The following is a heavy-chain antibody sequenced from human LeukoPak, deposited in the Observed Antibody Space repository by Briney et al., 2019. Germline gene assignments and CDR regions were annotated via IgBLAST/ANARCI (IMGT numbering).Heavy chain of an antibody. CDR1: GGSISSGNYF. D-gene: IGHD3-22*01. CDR2: VYYTWTT. Sequence: PSETLSLTCTVSGGSISSGNYFWGWVRQAPAKGLEWIGSVYYTWTTYYNPSLKSRVTVSLDTSKSQFSLELTSVTAADTTVYFCATTDSSGYYFVYWGQGTLVTVSS. J-gene: IGHJ4*02. CDR3: ATTDSSGYYFVY. V-gene: IGHV4-39*01.